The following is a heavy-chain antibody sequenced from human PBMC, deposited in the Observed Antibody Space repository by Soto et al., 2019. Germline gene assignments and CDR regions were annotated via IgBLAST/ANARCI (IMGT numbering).Heavy chain of an antibody. V-gene: IGHV1-46*01. J-gene: IGHJ4*02. Sequence: QAPGQGLEWMGFINPNGGITTYAQKFRAGFSMTRDTSTSTVYLELSSLRSEDSAVYYCATSVNSAMAFDYWGQGTLVTVSS. D-gene: IGHD5-18*01. CDR3: ATSVNSAMAFDY. CDR2: INPNGGIT.